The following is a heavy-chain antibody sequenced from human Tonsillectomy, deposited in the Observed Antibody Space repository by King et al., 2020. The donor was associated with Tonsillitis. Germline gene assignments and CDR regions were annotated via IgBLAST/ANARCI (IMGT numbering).Heavy chain of an antibody. J-gene: IGHJ1*01. Sequence: VQLVESGGGVVQPGRSLRLSCAASGFTFSSYGMHWVRQAPGTGLEWVAVILYDGSNRYYADSVKGRFTISRDNSKNTLYLQMNSLRPEDTAVYYCAKDQDDTSGYYYPHFQHWGQGTLVTVSS. CDR2: ILYDGSNR. CDR3: AKDQDDTSGYYYPHFQH. CDR1: GFTFSSYG. D-gene: IGHD3-22*01. V-gene: IGHV3-30*18.